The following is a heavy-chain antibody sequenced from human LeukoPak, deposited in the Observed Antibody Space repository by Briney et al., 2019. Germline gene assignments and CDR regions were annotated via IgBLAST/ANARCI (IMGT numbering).Heavy chain of an antibody. CDR1: GYTFTSYG. CDR2: ITPNSGGT. J-gene: IGHJ3*02. Sequence: GASVKVSCKASGYTFTSYGISWVRQAPGQGLEWMGWITPNSGGTNFAQKFQGRITMTRDTSISTAYMELSRLRSDDTAVYYCARGGGSVKGDALDIWGQGTTVSVSS. D-gene: IGHD4-17*01. CDR3: ARGGGSVKGDALDI. V-gene: IGHV1-2*02.